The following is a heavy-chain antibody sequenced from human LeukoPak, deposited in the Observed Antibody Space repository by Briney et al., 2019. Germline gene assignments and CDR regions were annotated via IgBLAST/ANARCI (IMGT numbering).Heavy chain of an antibody. Sequence: SETLSLTCTVSGGSLSSSSYYWGWIRQPPGKGLEWIGSIYYSGSTYYNPSLKSRVTISVDTSKNQFSLKLSSVTAADTAVYYCARDSSGRGYWGQGTLVTVSS. CDR2: IYYSGST. V-gene: IGHV4-39*02. D-gene: IGHD6-19*01. J-gene: IGHJ4*02. CDR3: ARDSSGRGY. CDR1: GGSLSSSSYY.